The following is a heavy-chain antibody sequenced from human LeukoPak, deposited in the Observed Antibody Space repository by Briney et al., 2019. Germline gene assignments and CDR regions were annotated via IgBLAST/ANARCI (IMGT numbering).Heavy chain of an antibody. D-gene: IGHD2-2*01. J-gene: IGHJ6*03. CDR3: ATSRSVVVPPDYYYYYYMDV. Sequence: SETLSLTCTVSGGSISSSSYYWGWIRQPPGTGLEWIGSIYYSGSTYYNPSLKSRVTISVDTSKNQFSLKLSSVTAADTAVYYCATSRSVVVPPDYYYYYYMDVWGKGTTVTVSS. V-gene: IGHV4-39*01. CDR2: IYYSGST. CDR1: GGSISSSSYY.